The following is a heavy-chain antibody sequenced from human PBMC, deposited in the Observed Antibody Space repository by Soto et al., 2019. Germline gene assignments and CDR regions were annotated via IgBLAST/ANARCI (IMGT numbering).Heavy chain of an antibody. D-gene: IGHD6-13*01. CDR3: AKDSRYSSSWYYFDY. CDR2: ISGSGGST. J-gene: IGHJ4*02. Sequence: GGSLRLSCAASGFTFSSYAMSWVRQAPGKGLEWVSAISGSGGSTYYADSVKGRFTISRDNSKNTLYLQMNSLRAEDTSVFYFAKDSRYSSSWYYFDYWGQGTLVTVSS. CDR1: GFTFSSYA. V-gene: IGHV3-23*01.